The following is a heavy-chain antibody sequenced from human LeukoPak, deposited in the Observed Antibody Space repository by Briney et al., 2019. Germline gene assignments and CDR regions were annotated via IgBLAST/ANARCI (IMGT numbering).Heavy chain of an antibody. D-gene: IGHD3/OR15-3a*01. J-gene: IGHJ5*02. Sequence: PSETLSLTCAVYGGSFSGYYWSWIRQPPGKGLEWIGYIYYSGSTNYNPSLKSRVTISVDTSKNQFSLKLSSVTAADTAVYYCARDGPRSWFDPWGQGTLVTVSS. CDR1: GGSFSGYY. CDR3: ARDGPRSWFDP. CDR2: IYYSGST. V-gene: IGHV4-59*01.